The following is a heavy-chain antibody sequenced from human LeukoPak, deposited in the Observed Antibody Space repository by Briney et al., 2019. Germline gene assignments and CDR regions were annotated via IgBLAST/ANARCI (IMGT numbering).Heavy chain of an antibody. CDR1: GGSISSSSYY. D-gene: IGHD2-2*02. CDR3: ARHPVPAAIGSHYYYYYGMDV. J-gene: IGHJ6*02. CDR2: IYYSGST. V-gene: IGHV4-39*01. Sequence: PSGTLSLTCTVSGGSISSSSYYWGWIRQPPGKGLEWIGSIYYSGSTYYNPSLKSRVTISVDTSKNQFSLKLSSVTAADTAVYYCARHPVPAAIGSHYYYYYGMDVWGQGTTVTVSS.